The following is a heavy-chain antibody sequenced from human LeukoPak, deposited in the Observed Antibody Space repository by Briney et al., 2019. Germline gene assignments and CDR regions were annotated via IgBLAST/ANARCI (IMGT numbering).Heavy chain of an antibody. Sequence: GGSLRLSCAASGFTFSSYAMSWVRQAPGKGLEWVSAINAGGGSTYYADSVKGRFTISRDNSKNTLYLQINSLRVEDTAVYYCAKDHGWLAHDWGQGTLVTVPS. V-gene: IGHV3-23*01. J-gene: IGHJ4*02. CDR3: AKDHGWLAHD. D-gene: IGHD6-19*01. CDR1: GFTFSSYA. CDR2: INAGGGST.